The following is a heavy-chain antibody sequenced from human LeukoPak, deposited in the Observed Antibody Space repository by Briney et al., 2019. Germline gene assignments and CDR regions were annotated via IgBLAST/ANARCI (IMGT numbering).Heavy chain of an antibody. J-gene: IGHJ4*02. CDR1: GGSINHFY. D-gene: IGHD1-26*01. CDR2: IHHSGTT. Sequence: PSETLSLTCNVSGGSINHFYWTWIRQPPGKGLEWIGYIHHSGTTNYSPSLKRRVTMSLDTSTSQSSLKVNSVTAADTAVYYCARENRVVGAPHFDSWGQGTLVTVSS. CDR3: ARENRVVGAPHFDS. V-gene: IGHV4-59*01.